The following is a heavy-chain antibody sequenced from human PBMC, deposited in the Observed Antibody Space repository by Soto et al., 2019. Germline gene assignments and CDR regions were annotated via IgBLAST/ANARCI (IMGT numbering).Heavy chain of an antibody. V-gene: IGHV3-21*01. Sequence: EVQLVESGGGLVKPGGSLRLSCAASGFTFSSYSMNWVRQAPGKGLEWVSSISSSSSYIYYADSVKGRFTISRDNAKNSLCLQMNSLRAEDTAVYYCARVSSPFPYGMDVWGQGTTVTVSS. CDR1: GFTFSSYS. J-gene: IGHJ6*02. CDR2: ISSSSSYI. CDR3: ARVSSPFPYGMDV.